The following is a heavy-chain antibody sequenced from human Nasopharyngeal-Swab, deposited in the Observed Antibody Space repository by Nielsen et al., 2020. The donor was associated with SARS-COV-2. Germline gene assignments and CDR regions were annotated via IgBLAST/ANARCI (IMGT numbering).Heavy chain of an antibody. CDR1: GFTFSSYW. J-gene: IGHJ6*03. CDR3: ARDEGIVVVPAADYYYMDV. Sequence: GESLKISCAASGFTFSSYWMSWVRQAQGKGLEWVANIKQDGSEKYYVDSVKGRFTISRDNAKNSLYLQMNSLRAEDTAVYYCARDEGIVVVPAADYYYMDVWGKGTTVTVSS. D-gene: IGHD2-2*01. V-gene: IGHV3-7*03. CDR2: IKQDGSEK.